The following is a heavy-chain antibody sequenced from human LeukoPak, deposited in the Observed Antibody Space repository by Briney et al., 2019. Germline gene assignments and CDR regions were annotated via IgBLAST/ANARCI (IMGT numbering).Heavy chain of an antibody. CDR1: GGSISSYY. J-gene: IGHJ4*02. CDR3: ARHDGDYDILTGYYKRGGFDY. V-gene: IGHV4-59*08. Sequence: PSETLSLTCTVSGGSISSYYWSWIRQPPGKGLEWIGYIYYSGSTNYNPSLKSRVTISVDTSKNQFSLKLSSVTAADTAVCYCARHDGDYDILTGYYKRGGFDYWGQGTLVTVSS. CDR2: IYYSGST. D-gene: IGHD3-9*01.